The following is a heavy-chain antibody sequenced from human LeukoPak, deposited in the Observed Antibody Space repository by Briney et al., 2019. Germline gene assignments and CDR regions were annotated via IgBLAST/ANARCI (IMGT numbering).Heavy chain of an antibody. J-gene: IGHJ4*02. CDR1: GYTFTNYY. V-gene: IGHV1-46*01. CDR3: ARGDYTNYAFFDY. CDR2: IIPGGGGA. Sequence: ASVKVSCKASGYTFTNYYMHWVRQAPGQGLEWMGIIIPGGGGAAYAQKFQGRVTMTRDTSTSTVYMELTSLRSEDTAVYYCARGDYTNYAFFDYWGQGTLVTVSS. D-gene: IGHD4-11*01.